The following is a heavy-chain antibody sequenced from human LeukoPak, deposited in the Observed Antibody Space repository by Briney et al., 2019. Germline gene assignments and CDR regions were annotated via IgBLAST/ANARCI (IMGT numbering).Heavy chain of an antibody. J-gene: IGHJ4*02. CDR3: ARDLMGWDLHYFDY. Sequence: GGSLRLSCVASGFTISTYWMHWVRQAPGRGLVWVSRINLDGSTTNYADSVKGRFTISRDNAKNSLYLQMHSLRAEDTAVYYCARDLMGWDLHYFDYWGQGTLVTVSS. CDR2: INLDGSTT. V-gene: IGHV3-74*01. CDR1: GFTISTYW. D-gene: IGHD1-26*01.